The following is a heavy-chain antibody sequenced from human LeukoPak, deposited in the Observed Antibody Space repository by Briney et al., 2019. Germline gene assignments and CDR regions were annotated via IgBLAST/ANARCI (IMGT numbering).Heavy chain of an antibody. D-gene: IGHD6-19*01. CDR1: GYTFTGYH. V-gene: IGHV1-2*02. CDR2: INPNTGDT. CDR3: TRGGSSGWYWDAFDI. Sequence: GASVKVSCKASGYTFTGYHMHWVRQAPGQGLEWMGWINPNTGDTNYAQKFQGRGTMTRDTSISAAYMELSWLRSDDTAVYYCTRGGSSGWYWDAFDIWGQGTMVTVSS. J-gene: IGHJ3*02.